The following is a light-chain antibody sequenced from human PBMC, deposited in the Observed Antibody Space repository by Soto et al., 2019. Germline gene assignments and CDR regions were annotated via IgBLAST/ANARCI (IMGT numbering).Light chain of an antibody. J-gene: IGLJ3*02. Sequence: QLVLTQSSSASASLGSSVKLTCTLSSRHSSYIIAWHQQQPGKAPRSLMKLEGSGSYNKGSGVPDRFSGSSSGADRYLTISNLQFEDEADYYCETWDSNTRLFGGGTKLTVL. CDR2: LEGSGSY. V-gene: IGLV4-60*02. CDR1: SRHSSYI. CDR3: ETWDSNTRL.